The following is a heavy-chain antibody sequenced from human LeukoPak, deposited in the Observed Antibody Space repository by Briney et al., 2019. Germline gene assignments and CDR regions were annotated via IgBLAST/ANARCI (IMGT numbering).Heavy chain of an antibody. CDR1: GLIFDDYT. D-gene: IGHD5-18*01. CDR3: ARVGRGYSYGYLGLDY. Sequence: PGGSLRLSCAASGLIFDDYTMHWVRQAPGKGLEYVSAISSNGGSTYYANSVKGRFTISRDNSKNTLYLQMGSLRAEDMAVYYCARVGRGYSYGYLGLDYWGQGTLVTVSS. V-gene: IGHV3-64*01. CDR2: ISSNGGST. J-gene: IGHJ4*02.